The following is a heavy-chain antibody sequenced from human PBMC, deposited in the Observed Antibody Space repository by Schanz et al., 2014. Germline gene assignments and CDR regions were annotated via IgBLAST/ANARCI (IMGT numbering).Heavy chain of an antibody. V-gene: IGHV4-39*01. Sequence: QLHLQESGPGLAKPSETLSLICSVSGGSISTSSRYWGWIRQSPGKGLEWLGSFYYTGKTHYNPSQKSKVTIPLDPPKTQFPWNLTSVTAADTAVYYCVRHGNYEFWHGPTPQFENWGQGTLVTVS. J-gene: IGHJ4*02. CDR2: FYYTGKT. CDR3: VRHGNYEFWHGPTPQFEN. CDR1: GGSISTSSRY. D-gene: IGHD3-3*01.